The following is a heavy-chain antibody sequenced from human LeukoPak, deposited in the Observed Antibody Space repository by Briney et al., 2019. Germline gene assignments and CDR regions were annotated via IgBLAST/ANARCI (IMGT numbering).Heavy chain of an antibody. CDR3: ATAGYSGYDAFDY. Sequence: ASVKVSCKVSGYTLTELSMHWVRQAPGKGLEWMGGFDPEDGETIYAQKFQGRVTMTEDTSTDTAYMELSSLRSEDTAVYYGATAGYSGYDAFDYWGQGTLVTVSS. J-gene: IGHJ4*02. D-gene: IGHD5-12*01. V-gene: IGHV1-24*01. CDR2: FDPEDGET. CDR1: GYTLTELS.